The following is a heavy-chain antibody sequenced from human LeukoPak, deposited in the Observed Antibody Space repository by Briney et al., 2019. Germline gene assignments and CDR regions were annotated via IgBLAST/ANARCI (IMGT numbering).Heavy chain of an antibody. V-gene: IGHV3-21*01. CDR3: ARERTALVPDYMDV. D-gene: IGHD5-18*01. J-gene: IGHJ6*03. CDR2: FISSSNYG. CDR1: GFSFSSYN. Sequence: GGSLRLSCADTGFSFSSYNINWVRQAPGKGLEWVSSFISSSNYGYYADSVKGRFTISRDNAKNTLFLQINSLRAEDTAVYYCARERTALVPDYMDVWGNGTTVTVSS.